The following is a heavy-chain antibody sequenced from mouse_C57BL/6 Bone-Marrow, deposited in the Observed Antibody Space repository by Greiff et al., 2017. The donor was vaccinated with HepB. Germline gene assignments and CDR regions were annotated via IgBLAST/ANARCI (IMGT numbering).Heavy chain of an antibody. V-gene: IGHV1-54*01. Sequence: VQLQQSGAELVRPGTSVKVSCKASGYAFTNYLIEWVKQRPGQGLEGIGVINPGSGGTNYNEKFKGKATLTADKSSSTAYMQLSSLTSEDSAVYFCAGITTFNFDYWGQGTTLTVSS. CDR1: GYAFTNYL. CDR2: INPGSGGT. J-gene: IGHJ2*01. D-gene: IGHD1-1*01. CDR3: AGITTFNFDY.